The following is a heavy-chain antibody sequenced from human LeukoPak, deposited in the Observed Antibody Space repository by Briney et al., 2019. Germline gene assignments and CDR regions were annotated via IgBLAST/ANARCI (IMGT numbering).Heavy chain of an antibody. CDR3: AKEESYGYLPFDY. CDR2: TSGSGGST. J-gene: IGHJ4*02. Sequence: PGGSLRLSCAASGLTFSSHAMSWARHAPGKGLEWVSATSGSGGSTYYADSVKGRFTISRDNSKNTLYLQMNSLRAEDTAVYYCAKEESYGYLPFDYWGQGTLVTVSS. V-gene: IGHV3-23*01. D-gene: IGHD5-18*01. CDR1: GLTFSSHA.